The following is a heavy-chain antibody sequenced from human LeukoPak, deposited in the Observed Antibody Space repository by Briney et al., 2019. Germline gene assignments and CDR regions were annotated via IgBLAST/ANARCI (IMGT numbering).Heavy chain of an antibody. D-gene: IGHD6-19*01. Sequence: PGRSLRLSCAASGFTFSSYGMHWVRQAPGKGLEWVAVISYDGSNKYYADSVKGRFTISRDNSKNTLYLQMNSLRAEDTAVYYCASGESSGPDYWGQGTLVTVS. J-gene: IGHJ4*02. CDR3: ASGESSGPDY. V-gene: IGHV3-30*03. CDR2: ISYDGSNK. CDR1: GFTFSSYG.